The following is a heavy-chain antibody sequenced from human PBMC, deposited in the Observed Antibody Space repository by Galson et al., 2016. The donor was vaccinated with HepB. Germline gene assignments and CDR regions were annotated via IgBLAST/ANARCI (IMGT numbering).Heavy chain of an antibody. J-gene: IGHJ4*02. CDR2: ISSRGRT. CDR3: AKEAYCGGDCWDYFDY. Sequence: SLRLSCAVSGFTFSTYAMSWVRQAPGKGLEWVSGISSRGRTYYGDSVKGRFTISRDNSNDMLYLQMNSLRAGDTAVYYCAKEAYCGGDCWDYFDYWGQGVLVTVSS. CDR1: GFTFSTYA. D-gene: IGHD2-21*02. V-gene: IGHV3-23*01.